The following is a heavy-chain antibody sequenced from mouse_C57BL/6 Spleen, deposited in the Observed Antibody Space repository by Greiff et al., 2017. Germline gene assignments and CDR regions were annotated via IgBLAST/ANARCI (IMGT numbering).Heavy chain of an antibody. V-gene: IGHV6-6*01. Sequence: EVQRVESGGGLVQPGGSMTLSCAASGFTFSDAWMAWVRQSPEKGLEWVAEIRNKANNHATYYAESVKGRFTISRDDSKSSVYRQMNSLRAEDTGIYYCTRDGYYPYWYFDVWGTGTTVTVSS. CDR2: IRNKANNHAT. J-gene: IGHJ1*03. CDR1: GFTFSDAW. D-gene: IGHD2-3*01. CDR3: TRDGYYPYWYFDV.